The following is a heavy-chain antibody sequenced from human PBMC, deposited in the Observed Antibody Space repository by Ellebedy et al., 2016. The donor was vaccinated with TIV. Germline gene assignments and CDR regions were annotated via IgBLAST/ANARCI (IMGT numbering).Heavy chain of an antibody. CDR2: ISYDGSNK. J-gene: IGHJ6*02. Sequence: GESLKISXAASGFTFSSYGMHWVRQAPGKGLEWVAVISYDGSNKYYADSVKGRFTISRDNSKNTLYLQMNSLRAEDTAVYYCARVGYCSGGSCYRTRYYYYYGMDVWGQGTTVTVSS. CDR1: GFTFSSYG. V-gene: IGHV3-30*03. CDR3: ARVGYCSGGSCYRTRYYYYYGMDV. D-gene: IGHD2-15*01.